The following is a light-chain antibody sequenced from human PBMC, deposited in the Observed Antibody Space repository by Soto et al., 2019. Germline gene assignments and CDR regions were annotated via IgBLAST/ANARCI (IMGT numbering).Light chain of an antibody. CDR2: WAS. Sequence: DIVMTQSSDSLAVSLGERATFNCNSSQTILHNSNKKNYLAWYQQKPGQSPKLLLYWASTRESGVPDRFSGSGSGTVFTLTISSLQAEDVAVYYCQQYYSPPLTFGGGTKVEIK. J-gene: IGKJ4*01. V-gene: IGKV4-1*01. CDR1: QTILHNSNKKNY. CDR3: QQYYSPPLT.